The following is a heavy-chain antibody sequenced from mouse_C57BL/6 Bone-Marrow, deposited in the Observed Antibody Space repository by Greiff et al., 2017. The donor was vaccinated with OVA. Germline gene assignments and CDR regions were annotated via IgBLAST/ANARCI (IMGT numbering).Heavy chain of an antibody. CDR1: GYTFTSYG. Sequence: QVQLKESGAELARPGASVKLSCKASGYTFTSYGISWVKQRTGQGLEWIGEIYPRSGNTYYNEKFKGKATLTADKSSSTAYMELRSLTSEDSAVYFCAREESYDYWGQGTTLTVSS. V-gene: IGHV1-81*01. CDR2: IYPRSGNT. CDR3: AREESYDY. J-gene: IGHJ2*01.